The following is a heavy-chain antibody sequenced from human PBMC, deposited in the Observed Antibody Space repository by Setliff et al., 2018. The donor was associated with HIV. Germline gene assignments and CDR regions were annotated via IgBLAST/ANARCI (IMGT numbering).Heavy chain of an antibody. CDR1: GGSINSGNNY. V-gene: IGHV4-31*03. Sequence: PSETLSLTCTVSGGSINSGNNYWSWIRQHPGKGLEWIGFIYYSGTTYYNPSLKSRVTISVDTSKNQFPLKLNSVTAADTAIYYCARYDMPSSHSSGYYYDSWGQGARVTVS. J-gene: IGHJ5*01. CDR3: ARYDMPSSHSSGYYYDS. CDR2: IYYSGTT. D-gene: IGHD3-22*01.